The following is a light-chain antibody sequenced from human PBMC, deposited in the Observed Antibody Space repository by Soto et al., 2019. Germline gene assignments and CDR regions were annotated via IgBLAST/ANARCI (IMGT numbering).Light chain of an antibody. CDR3: QLLNSYLTT. Sequence: EVVMTQSPDTMSVSPGERATLSCRASQSVSSNLVWYQQKPGQAPRLLIYAASTRATGIPARFSGSGSGTEFTLTISSLQAEDFATYYCQLLNSYLTTLAQGRRLEIK. CDR1: QSVSSN. J-gene: IGKJ5*01. V-gene: IGKV3-15*01. CDR2: AAS.